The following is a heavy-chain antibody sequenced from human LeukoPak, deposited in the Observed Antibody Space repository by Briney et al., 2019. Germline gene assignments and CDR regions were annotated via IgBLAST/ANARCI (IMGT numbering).Heavy chain of an antibody. D-gene: IGHD3-10*01. CDR2: IYNSVTT. V-gene: IGHV4-59*08. CDR1: GGSIRGYY. Sequence: KPSKTLSLTCTVSGGSIRGYYWSWIRQPPGKRLEWIAYIYNSVTTNYNPSLKSRLTISVDTSENQISLKLSSVTAADTAVYYCARHGPADSRSYPLDYWGQGTLVTVSS. CDR3: ARHGPADSRSYPLDY. J-gene: IGHJ4*02.